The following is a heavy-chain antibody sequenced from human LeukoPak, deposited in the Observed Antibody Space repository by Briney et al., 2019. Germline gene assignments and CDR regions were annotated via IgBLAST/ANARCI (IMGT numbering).Heavy chain of an antibody. Sequence: GSLRLSCAASGFTFSAYNLNWDRQAPGKGLKWIAAIGGSDGRTYYADFVKGRFTISRDNSKNTLYLQMNSLRAEDTAVYYCARDRVNWNDVGGLFDYWGQGTLVTVSS. CDR1: GFTFSAYN. CDR3: ARDRVNWNDVGGLFDY. V-gene: IGHV3-23*01. CDR2: IGGSDGRT. D-gene: IGHD1-1*01. J-gene: IGHJ4*02.